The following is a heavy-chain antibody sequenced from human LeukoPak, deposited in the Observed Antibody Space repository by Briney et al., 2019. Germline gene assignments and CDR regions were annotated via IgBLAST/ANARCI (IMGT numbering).Heavy chain of an antibody. J-gene: IGHJ4*02. D-gene: IGHD1-26*01. Sequence: SETLSLTCTVSGVSISSSNSYWSWIRQPPGKGLEWIGEINHSGSTNYNPSLKSRVTISVDTSKNQFSLKLSSVTATDTAVYYCARVRRGSGSYFGYFDYWGPGTLVTVSS. V-gene: IGHV4-39*07. CDR2: INHSGST. CDR1: GVSISSSNSY. CDR3: ARVRRGSGSYFGYFDY.